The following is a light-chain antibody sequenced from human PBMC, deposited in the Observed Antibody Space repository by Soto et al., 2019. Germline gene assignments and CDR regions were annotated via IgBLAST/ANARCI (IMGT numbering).Light chain of an antibody. V-gene: IGKV3-20*01. CDR2: GAS. J-gene: IGKJ2*01. Sequence: EIVLTQSPGTLSLSPGERATLSCRASQSVSSNSLAWYQQKSGQAPRLLIYGASSGAAGIPDRFSGTGAGTDFTLTISRLEPEDCAVYFCQQYGRSSMFTFGQGTKLEVK. CDR3: QQYGRSSMFT. CDR1: QSVSSNS.